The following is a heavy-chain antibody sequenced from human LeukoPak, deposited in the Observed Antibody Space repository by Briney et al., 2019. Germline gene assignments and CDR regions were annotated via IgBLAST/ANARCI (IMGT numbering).Heavy chain of an antibody. Sequence: ASVKVSCKASGYSFTNFDTNWVRQATGQGLEWMGWMNPNSGNKGYAQKFQGRVTMTMNTSITAAYMELSSLRSEDTAVYYCARGPQWRGDYYYMDVWGRGTTVTVSS. J-gene: IGHJ6*03. D-gene: IGHD6-19*01. CDR2: MNPNSGNK. V-gene: IGHV1-8*01. CDR3: ARGPQWRGDYYYMDV. CDR1: GYSFTNFD.